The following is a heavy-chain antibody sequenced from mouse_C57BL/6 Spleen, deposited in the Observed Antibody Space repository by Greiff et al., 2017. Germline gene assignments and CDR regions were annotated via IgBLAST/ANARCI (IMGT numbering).Heavy chain of an antibody. Sequence: EVKLQQSGPELVKPGASVKISCKASGYTFTDYYMNWVKQSHGKSLEWIGDINPNNGGTSYNQKFKGKATLTVDKSSSTAYMELRSLTSEDSAVYYCARRDYDYGFDYWGQGTTLTVSS. CDR1: GYTFTDYY. J-gene: IGHJ2*01. CDR2: INPNNGGT. V-gene: IGHV1-26*01. D-gene: IGHD2-4*01. CDR3: ARRDYDYGFDY.